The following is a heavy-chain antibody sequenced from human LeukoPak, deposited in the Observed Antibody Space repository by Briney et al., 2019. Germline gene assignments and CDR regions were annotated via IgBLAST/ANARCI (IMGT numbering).Heavy chain of an antibody. V-gene: IGHV3-74*01. CDR2: INSDGSST. CDR1: GFTFSSYW. Sequence: GGSLRLSCAASGFTFSSYWMHWVRQAPGKGLVWVSRINSDGSSTSYADSVKGRFTLSRDNFKNMVFLEMTSLRVEDTAVYYCARDWFDSGWYLDHWGQGALVTVSS. CDR3: ARDWFDSGWYLDH. J-gene: IGHJ4*02. D-gene: IGHD6-19*01.